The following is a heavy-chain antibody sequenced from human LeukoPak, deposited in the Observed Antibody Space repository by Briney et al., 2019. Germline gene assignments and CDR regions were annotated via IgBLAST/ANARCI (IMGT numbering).Heavy chain of an antibody. J-gene: IGHJ5*02. CDR1: GFTFDDYA. CDR2: ISYGGNT. V-gene: IGHV4-38-2*01. CDR3: ARRRYCSGGSCGSWFDP. Sequence: KSGGSLRLSCAASGFTFDDYAMHWVRQAPGKGLEWIGSISYGGNTYYNPSVKSRVAISVDTSKSQFSLKLSSVTAADTAVYYCARRRYCSGGSCGSWFDPWGQGTLVTVSS. D-gene: IGHD2-15*01.